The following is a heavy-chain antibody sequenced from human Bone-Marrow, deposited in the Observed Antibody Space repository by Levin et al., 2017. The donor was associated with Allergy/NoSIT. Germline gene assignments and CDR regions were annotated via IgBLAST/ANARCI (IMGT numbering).Heavy chain of an antibody. CDR3: ARGQYSSGWDQSFGY. J-gene: IGHJ4*02. D-gene: IGHD6-19*01. CDR1: DDSVSSGRYC. Sequence: SQTLSLTCSVSDDSVSSGRYCWSWIRQPPGGGLEWMGSIYYSGTIHYNPSLKSRVTLSIEATKNQFSLNLTSVTAAATAVYYCARGQYSSGWDQSFGYWGQGTLVSVSS. CDR2: IYYSGTI. V-gene: IGHV4-61*01.